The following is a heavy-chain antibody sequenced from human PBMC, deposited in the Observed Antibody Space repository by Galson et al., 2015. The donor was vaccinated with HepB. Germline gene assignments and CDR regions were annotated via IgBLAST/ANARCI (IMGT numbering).Heavy chain of an antibody. CDR3: SKSSGAFDI. Sequence: SLRLSCAASGFTFSNFGMHWVRQAPGKGLEWVAFIRYDGDNKYYADSVKGRFTIFRDNSKNTLYLQMNSLRTEDTAVYYCSKSSGAFDIWGQGTMVTISS. CDR2: IRYDGDNK. D-gene: IGHD6-25*01. V-gene: IGHV3-30*02. J-gene: IGHJ3*02. CDR1: GFTFSNFG.